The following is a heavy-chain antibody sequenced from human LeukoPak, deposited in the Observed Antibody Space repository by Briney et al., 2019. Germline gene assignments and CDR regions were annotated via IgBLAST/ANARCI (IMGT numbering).Heavy chain of an antibody. CDR2: IKQDGSEK. CDR3: ARDYGDYVAHYYYYYMDV. Sequence: GGSLRLSCAASGFTFSSYWMSWVRQAPGKGLEWVANIKQDGSEKYYVDSVKGRFTISRDNAKNSLYLQMNSLRAEDTAVYYCARDYGDYVAHYYYYYMDVWGKGTTVTVSS. D-gene: IGHD4-17*01. J-gene: IGHJ6*03. CDR1: GFTFSSYW. V-gene: IGHV3-7*01.